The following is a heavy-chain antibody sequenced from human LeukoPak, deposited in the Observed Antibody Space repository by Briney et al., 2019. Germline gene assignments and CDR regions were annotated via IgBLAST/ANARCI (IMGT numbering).Heavy chain of an antibody. Sequence: SETLSLTCTVSGGSISSYYWSWIRQPPGKGLEWIGYIYYSGSTNYNPSLKSRVTISVDTSKNQFSLKPSSVTAADTAVYYCARGAYSSSWSDYYYYGMDVWGQGTTVTVSS. V-gene: IGHV4-59*01. CDR2: IYYSGST. CDR3: ARGAYSSSWSDYYYYGMDV. J-gene: IGHJ6*02. D-gene: IGHD6-13*01. CDR1: GGSISSYY.